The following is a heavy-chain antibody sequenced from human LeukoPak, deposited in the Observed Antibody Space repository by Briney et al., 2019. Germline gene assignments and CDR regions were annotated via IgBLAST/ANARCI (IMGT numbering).Heavy chain of an antibody. CDR2: VNDSGGT. CDR1: IDSFTNYY. Sequence: PSETLSLTCAVYIDSFTNYYWNWIRQTPGKGLEWIGEVNDSGGTNINPSLRSRVILSVDTSKNQFSLKLISVTAADTAVYYCARVLEAYYYYYMDVWGKGTTVTVSS. V-gene: IGHV4-34*01. D-gene: IGHD1-1*01. CDR3: ARVLEAYYYYYMDV. J-gene: IGHJ6*03.